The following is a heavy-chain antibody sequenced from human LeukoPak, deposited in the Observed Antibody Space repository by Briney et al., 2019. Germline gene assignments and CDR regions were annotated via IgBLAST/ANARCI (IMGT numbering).Heavy chain of an antibody. CDR2: IYYTGTT. V-gene: IGHV4-59*11. J-gene: IGHJ4*02. D-gene: IGHD2-2*01. CDR3: ARFSRGCSTASCYLTN. CDR1: GGSLSGHY. Sequence: SETLSLTCTVGGGSLSGHYWGWIRQPPGKGLELVGHIYYTGTTFYNPSLNSRVTITLDTSRNQFSLRLTSVIAADTAVYYCARFSRGCSTASCYLTNWGQGALVTVSS.